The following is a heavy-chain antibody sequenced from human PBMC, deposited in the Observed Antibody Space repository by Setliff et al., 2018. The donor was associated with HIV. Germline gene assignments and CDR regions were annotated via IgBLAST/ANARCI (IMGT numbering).Heavy chain of an antibody. J-gene: IGHJ3*02. Sequence: ASVKVSCKASEYTFTDYFIHWVRQAPGQGLEWMGWISASGDAKPAQKFQGRVTLTTDTSSSTAYMELRSLTSDDTAIYYCAKDDFTGAYPSVALDIWGQGTMVTVSS. CDR1: EYTFTDYF. CDR2: ISASGDA. D-gene: IGHD1-26*01. CDR3: AKDDFTGAYPSVALDI. V-gene: IGHV1-18*04.